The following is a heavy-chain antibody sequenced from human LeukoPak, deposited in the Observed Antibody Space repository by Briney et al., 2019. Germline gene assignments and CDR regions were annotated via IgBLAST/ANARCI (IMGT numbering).Heavy chain of an antibody. CDR3: ARHGGSYDFDF. CDR2: IYYSGTP. Sequence: SETLSLTCTVSVGSISTYYWSWIRQPPGKGLEWIEYIYYSGTPNCNPTLKSRVTMSVEKSKNQFSLKPSSVTAADTAVYYCARHGGSYDFDFWGQGTLVTVSS. J-gene: IGHJ4*02. V-gene: IGHV4-59*08. D-gene: IGHD1-26*01. CDR1: VGSISTYY.